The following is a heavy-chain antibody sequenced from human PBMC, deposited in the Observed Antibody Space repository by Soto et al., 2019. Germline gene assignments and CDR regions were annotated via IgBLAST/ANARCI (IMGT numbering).Heavy chain of an antibody. D-gene: IGHD2-2*01. Sequence: QVQLVQSGAEVKKPGSSVKVSCKASGGTFSSYAISWVRQAPGQGLEWMGGIIPIFGTANYAQKFQGRVTITADESTSTAYMELSSLRSEYTAVYYCARDQYIVVVPAASYYYYGMDVWGQGTTVTVSS. CDR1: GGTFSSYA. J-gene: IGHJ6*02. CDR3: ARDQYIVVVPAASYYYYGMDV. CDR2: IIPIFGTA. V-gene: IGHV1-69*01.